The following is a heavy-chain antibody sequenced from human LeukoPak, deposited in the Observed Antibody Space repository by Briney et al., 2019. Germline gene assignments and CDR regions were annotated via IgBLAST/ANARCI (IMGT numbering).Heavy chain of an antibody. D-gene: IGHD3-3*01. J-gene: IGHJ6*02. CDR1: GFTFSTYA. Sequence: GGSLRLSCVASGFTFSTYAMNWVRQAPGKGLEWVSHISGFSMGPVTTHYADSVRGRFIISRDNAKNTLFLQMSSLRVEDTAIYYCARDSYFDYWGDVWGQGTTVIVSS. CDR2: ISGFSMGPVTT. V-gene: IGHV3-23*01. CDR3: ARDSYFDYWGDV.